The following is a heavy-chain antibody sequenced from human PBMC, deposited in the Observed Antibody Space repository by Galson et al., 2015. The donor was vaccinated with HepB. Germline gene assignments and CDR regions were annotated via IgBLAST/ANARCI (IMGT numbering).Heavy chain of an antibody. CDR2: IVVGSGNT. J-gene: IGHJ4*02. D-gene: IGHD3-16*02. CDR1: GFTFTSSA. Sequence: SVKVSCKASGFTFTSSAMQWVRQARGQRLEWIGWIVVGSGNTNYAQKFQERVTITRDMSTSTAYMELSSLRSEDTAVYYCAAVRLRLGELSLYDYWGQGTLVTVSS. V-gene: IGHV1-58*02. CDR3: AAVRLRLGELSLYDY.